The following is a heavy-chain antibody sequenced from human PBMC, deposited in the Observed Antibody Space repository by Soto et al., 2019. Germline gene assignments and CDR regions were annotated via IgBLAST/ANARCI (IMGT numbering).Heavy chain of an antibody. CDR1: GFTVSSNY. D-gene: IGHD2-2*01. Sequence: GGSLRLSCAASGFTVSSNYMSWVRQAPGKGLEWVSVIYSGGSTYYADSVKGRFTISRDNSKNTLYLQMNSLRAEDTAVYYCARSIVVVPAAIVDYYYGMDVWGQGTTVTVSS. CDR2: IYSGGST. CDR3: ARSIVVVPAAIVDYYYGMDV. V-gene: IGHV3-53*01. J-gene: IGHJ6*02.